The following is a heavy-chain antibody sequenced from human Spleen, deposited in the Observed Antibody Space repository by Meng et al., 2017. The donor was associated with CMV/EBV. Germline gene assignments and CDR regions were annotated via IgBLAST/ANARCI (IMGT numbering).Heavy chain of an antibody. CDR3: ASSATSGSYDY. J-gene: IGHJ4*02. V-gene: IGHV5-51*01. D-gene: IGHD1-26*01. CDR2: IYPGDSDT. Sequence: SCKGSGDSFNSSWIGWVRQMPGKGLEWMGIIYPGDSDTRYSPSFQGQVTISADKSISTAYLQWSSLKASDTAMYYCASSATSGSYDYWGQGTLVTVSS. CDR1: GDSFNSSW.